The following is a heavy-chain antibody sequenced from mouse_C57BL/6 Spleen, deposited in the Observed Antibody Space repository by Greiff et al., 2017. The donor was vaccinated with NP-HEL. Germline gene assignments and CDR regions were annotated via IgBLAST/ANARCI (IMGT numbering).Heavy chain of an antibody. V-gene: IGHV1-80*01. CDR2: IYPGDGDT. CDR1: GYAFSSYW. CDR3: ARGGDGDWYFDV. Sequence: QVQLQQSGAELVKPGASVKISCKASGYAFSSYWMNWVKQRPGTGLEWIGQIYPGDGDTNYNGKFKGKATLTADKSSSTAYMQLSSLTSEDSAVYFCARGGDGDWYFDVWGTGTTVTVSS. J-gene: IGHJ1*03.